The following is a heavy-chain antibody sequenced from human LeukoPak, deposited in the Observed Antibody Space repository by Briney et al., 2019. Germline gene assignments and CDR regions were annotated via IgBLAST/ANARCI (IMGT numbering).Heavy chain of an antibody. CDR1: GGSFSGYY. CDR2: INHSGGT. CDR3: ASGGYCSSTSCYRPFDY. Sequence: SETLSLTCAVYGGSFSGYYWSWIRQPPGKGLEWIGEINHSGGTNYNPSLKSRVTISVDTSKNQFSLKLSSVTAADTAVYYCASGGYCSSTSCYRPFDYWGQGTLVTVSS. J-gene: IGHJ4*02. V-gene: IGHV4-34*01. D-gene: IGHD2-2*01.